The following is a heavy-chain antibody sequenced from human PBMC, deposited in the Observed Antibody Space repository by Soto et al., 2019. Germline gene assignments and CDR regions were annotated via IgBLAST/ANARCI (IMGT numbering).Heavy chain of an antibody. J-gene: IGHJ6*02. CDR1: GFTFISYA. Sequence: VGSMRLSCGASGFTFISYAMSWVRQAPGKGLEWVSAISGSGGSTYYADSVKGRFTISRDNSKNTLYLQMNSLRAEDTAVYYCAKSNIGAGMDVWGQGTTVTVSS. D-gene: IGHD3-10*01. CDR3: AKSNIGAGMDV. V-gene: IGHV3-23*01. CDR2: ISGSGGST.